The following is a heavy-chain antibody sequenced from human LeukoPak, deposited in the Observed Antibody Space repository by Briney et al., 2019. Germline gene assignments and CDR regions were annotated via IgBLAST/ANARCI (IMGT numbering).Heavy chain of an antibody. CDR2: INPNSGGT. CDR3: ARAPIAVADPTPYYYYGMDV. Sequence: GASVKVSCKASGYTFTGYYMHWVRQAPGQGLEWMGWINPNSGGTNYAQKFQGWVTMTRDTSISTAYMELSRLRSDDTAVYYCARAPIAVADPTPYYYYGMDVWGQGTTVTVSS. CDR1: GYTFTGYY. V-gene: IGHV1-2*04. D-gene: IGHD6-19*01. J-gene: IGHJ6*02.